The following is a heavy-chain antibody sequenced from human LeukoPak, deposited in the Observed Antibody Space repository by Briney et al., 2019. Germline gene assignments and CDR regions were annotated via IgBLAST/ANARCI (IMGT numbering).Heavy chain of an antibody. Sequence: PSETLSLTCTVSGGSINGYYWSWIRQPPGKGLEWIAYIYYSGSTNYSPSLKSRVTISVDTSKSQFFLRLNSVTAADTAVYYCARGVYIAAAQYGYWGQGTLVTVSS. V-gene: IGHV4-59*08. J-gene: IGHJ4*02. D-gene: IGHD6-13*01. CDR3: ARGVYIAAAQYGY. CDR1: GGSINGYY. CDR2: IYYSGST.